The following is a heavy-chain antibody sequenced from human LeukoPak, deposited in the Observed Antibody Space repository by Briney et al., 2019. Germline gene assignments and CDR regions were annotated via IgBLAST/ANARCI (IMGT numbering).Heavy chain of an antibody. CDR3: ARAPYSSSSGDLYYMDV. D-gene: IGHD6-6*01. CDR2: IYTSGST. CDR1: GDSISSGSYY. V-gene: IGHV4-61*02. Sequence: SQTLSLTCTVSGDSISSGSYYWSWIRQPAGKGLEWIGRIYTSGSTKYNPSLKSRVTISVDTSKNQFSLKLSSVTAADTAVYYCARAPYSSSSGDLYYMDVWGKGTTVTVSS. J-gene: IGHJ6*03.